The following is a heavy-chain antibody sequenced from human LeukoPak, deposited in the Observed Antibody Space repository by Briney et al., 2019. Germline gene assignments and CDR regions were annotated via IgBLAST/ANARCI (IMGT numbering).Heavy chain of an antibody. V-gene: IGHV1-3*01. CDR1: GYSFSTYA. Sequence: GASVKVSCKASGYSFSTYAIQWVRQAPGQGLEWMGWINAGNGNTKYSQKFQGRVTISRDTSTSTAYMELRSLRSDDTAVYYCAREFTVYGGVDYWGQGTLVTVSS. CDR2: INAGNGNT. D-gene: IGHD4-23*01. J-gene: IGHJ4*02. CDR3: AREFTVYGGVDY.